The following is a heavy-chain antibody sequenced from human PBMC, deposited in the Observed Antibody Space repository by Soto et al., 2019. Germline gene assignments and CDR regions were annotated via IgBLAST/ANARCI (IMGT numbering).Heavy chain of an antibody. CDR3: ARDSGWFDP. Sequence: SETLSLTCAVSGGSISGGGYSWSWIRQPPGKGLEWIGYIYHSGSTYYNPSLKSRVTISVDRSKNQFSLKLSSVTAADTAVYYCARDSGWFDPWGKGTLVTVSS. V-gene: IGHV4-30-2*01. CDR2: IYHSGST. D-gene: IGHD3-10*01. J-gene: IGHJ5*02. CDR1: GGSISGGGYS.